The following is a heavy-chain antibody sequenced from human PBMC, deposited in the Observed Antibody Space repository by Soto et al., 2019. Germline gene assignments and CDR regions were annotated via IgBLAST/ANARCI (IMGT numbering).Heavy chain of an antibody. Sequence: EVQLVESGGGLVKPGGSLRLSCVASGFTFSNYCMSWVRQAPGKGLEWVGSIKSKSDGETTEYVAPGKGRFTISRDDSKITLYLQMHRLKPEDGALYYCTRRAVVVVVAGTGYWGQGTLVTVSS. D-gene: IGHD2-15*01. J-gene: IGHJ4*02. CDR1: GFTFSNYC. CDR2: IKSKSDGETT. CDR3: TRRAVVVVVAGTGY. V-gene: IGHV3-15*01.